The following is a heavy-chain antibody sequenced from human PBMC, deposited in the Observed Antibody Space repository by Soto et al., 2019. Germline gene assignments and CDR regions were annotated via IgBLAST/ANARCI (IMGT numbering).Heavy chain of an antibody. CDR2: IWYDGSNK. V-gene: IGHV3-33*01. CDR1: GFTFSSYG. CDR3: ARDGGGYCSGGSCSKDHYYYYGMDV. J-gene: IGHJ6*02. D-gene: IGHD2-15*01. Sequence: LRLSCAASGFTFSSYGMHWVRQAPGKGLEWVAVIWYDGSNKYYADSVKGRFTISRDNSKNTLYLQMNSLRAEDTAVYYCARDGGGYCSGGSCSKDHYYYYGMDVWGQGTTVTVSS.